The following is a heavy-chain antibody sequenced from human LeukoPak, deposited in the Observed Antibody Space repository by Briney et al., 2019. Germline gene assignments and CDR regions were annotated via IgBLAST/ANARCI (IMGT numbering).Heavy chain of an antibody. CDR3: ARLIVLGAGTTVPAFDI. CDR1: GGSISSYY. CDR2: IYYSGGT. D-gene: IGHD1-1*01. J-gene: IGHJ3*02. Sequence: SETLSLTCTVSGGSISSYYWSWIRQTPGKGLGWIGYIYYSGGTNYNPSLKSRVTISVDTSKNQFSLKLSSVTAADTAVYYCARLIVLGAGTTVPAFDIWGQGTMVTVSS. V-gene: IGHV4-59*08.